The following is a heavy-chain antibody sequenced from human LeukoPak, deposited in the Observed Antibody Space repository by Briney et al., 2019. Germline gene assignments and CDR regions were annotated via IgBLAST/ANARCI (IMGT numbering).Heavy chain of an antibody. V-gene: IGHV3-30-3*01. Sequence: GGSLRLSCAASGFTFSSYAMHWVRQAPGKGLEWVAVISYDGSNKYYADSVKGRFTISRDNSKNTLYLQMNSLRAEDTAVYYCAKVGADDFDWLSAGAFDIWGQGTMVTVSS. CDR1: GFTFSSYA. D-gene: IGHD3-9*01. CDR2: ISYDGSNK. CDR3: AKVGADDFDWLSAGAFDI. J-gene: IGHJ3*02.